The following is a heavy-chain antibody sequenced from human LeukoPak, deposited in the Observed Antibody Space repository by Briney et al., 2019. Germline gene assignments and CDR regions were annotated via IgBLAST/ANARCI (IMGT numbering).Heavy chain of an antibody. J-gene: IGHJ6*03. CDR1: GYTFTGYY. CDR2: INPNSGGT. CDR3: ARDPSYYYYYYYMDV. Sequence: ASVKVSRKASGYTFTGYYMHWVRQAPGQGLEWMGWINPNSGGTNYAQKFQGRVTMTRDTSISTAYMELSRLRSDDTAVYYCARDPSYYYYYYYMDVWGKGTTVTVSS. V-gene: IGHV1-2*02.